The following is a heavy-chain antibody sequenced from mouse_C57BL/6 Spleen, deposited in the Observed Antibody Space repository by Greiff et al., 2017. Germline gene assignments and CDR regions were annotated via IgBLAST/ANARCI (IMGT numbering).Heavy chain of an antibody. CDR3: SRKDSSSYSYAMDY. J-gene: IGHJ4*01. CDR1: GFSLTSYG. D-gene: IGHD1-1*01. CDR2: IWSGGST. V-gene: IGHV2-2*01. Sequence: QVQLKESGPGLVQPSQSLSITCTVSGFSLTSYGVHWVRQSPGKGLEWLGVIWSGGSTDYNAAFISRLRISKDNSKSQVFFKLNSLQDDDTAIYYCSRKDSSSYSYAMDYWGQGTSVTVSS.